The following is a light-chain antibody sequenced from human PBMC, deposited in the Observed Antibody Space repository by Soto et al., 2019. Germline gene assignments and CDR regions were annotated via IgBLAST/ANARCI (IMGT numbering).Light chain of an antibody. CDR2: LAS. CDR1: HGINSY. Sequence: DIQMTQSPSSLSASVGDRVTITCRTSHGINSYLAWYQQKPGKVPKLLIYLASTLQSGVPSRFSGSGSGTDFTLTISSLQPEDVATYYCQKYDSAPYTFGQGTKL. J-gene: IGKJ2*01. V-gene: IGKV1-27*01. CDR3: QKYDSAPYT.